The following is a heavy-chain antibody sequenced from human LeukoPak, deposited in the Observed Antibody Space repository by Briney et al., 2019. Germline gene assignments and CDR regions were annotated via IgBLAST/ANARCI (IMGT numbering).Heavy chain of an antibody. CDR3: AREGSSFAFDY. CDR2: INPSGGST. Sequence: ASVKVSCKASGYTFTSYGISWVRQAPGQGLEWVGIINPSGGSTSYAQKFQGRVTMTRDTSTSTVYMELSSLRSEDTAVYYCAREGSSFAFDYWGQGTLVTVSS. V-gene: IGHV1-46*01. CDR1: GYTFTSYG. D-gene: IGHD6-19*01. J-gene: IGHJ4*02.